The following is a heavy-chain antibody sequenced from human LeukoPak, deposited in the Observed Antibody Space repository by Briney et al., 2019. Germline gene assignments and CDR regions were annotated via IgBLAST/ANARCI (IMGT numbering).Heavy chain of an antibody. Sequence: PSQTLSLTCTVSGGSISSGDYYWSWIRQPPGKGLEWIGYIYYSGSTYYNLSLKSRVTISVDTSKNQFSLKLCSVTAADTAVYYCARFYYDSSGYYPWGQGTLVTVSS. CDR3: ARFYYDSSGYYP. CDR2: IYYSGST. V-gene: IGHV4-30-4*01. D-gene: IGHD3-22*01. J-gene: IGHJ5*02. CDR1: GGSISSGDYY.